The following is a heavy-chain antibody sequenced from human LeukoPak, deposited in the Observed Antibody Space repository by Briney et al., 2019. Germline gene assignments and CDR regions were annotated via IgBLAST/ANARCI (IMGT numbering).Heavy chain of an antibody. J-gene: IGHJ4*02. V-gene: IGHV4-59*01. CDR1: GGSISSYY. CDR3: ARAAAAYCGGDCYYFDY. CDR2: IYYSGST. D-gene: IGHD2-21*02. Sequence: SETLSLTCTVSGGSISSYYWSWVRQPPGKGLEWIGYIYYSGSTNYNPSLKSRVTISVDTSKNQFSLKLSSVTAADTAVYYCARAAAAYCGGDCYYFDYWGQGTLVTVSS.